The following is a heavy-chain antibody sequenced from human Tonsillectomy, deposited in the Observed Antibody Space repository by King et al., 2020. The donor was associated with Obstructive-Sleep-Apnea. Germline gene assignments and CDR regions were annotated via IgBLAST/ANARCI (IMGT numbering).Heavy chain of an antibody. V-gene: IGHV3-74*01. CDR2: INSDGSST. D-gene: IGHD3-22*01. CDR3: ARAMVYYDSSGYPPYDFDS. J-gene: IGHJ4*02. CDR1: GFTFSSYW. Sequence: VQLVESGGGLVQPGGSLRLSCAASGFTFSSYWMHWVRQAPGKGLVWVSRINSDGSSTSYADSVKGRFTISRDNAKNTLYLQMNSLRAEDTAVYYCARAMVYYDSSGYPPYDFDSWGQRALVTVSS.